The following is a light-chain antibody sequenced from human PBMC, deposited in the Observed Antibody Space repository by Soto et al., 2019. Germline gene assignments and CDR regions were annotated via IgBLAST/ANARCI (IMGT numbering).Light chain of an antibody. Sequence: QSALTQPPSVSGAPGQRVAISCTGSSSNIGAGYDVHWYQQLPGTAPKPLIYVNTNRPSGVPDRFSGSKSGTSASLTITGLQAEDEADYYCQSYDGSLSGVVFGGGTKLTVL. CDR1: SSNIGAGYD. J-gene: IGLJ2*01. CDR2: VNT. V-gene: IGLV1-40*01. CDR3: QSYDGSLSGVV.